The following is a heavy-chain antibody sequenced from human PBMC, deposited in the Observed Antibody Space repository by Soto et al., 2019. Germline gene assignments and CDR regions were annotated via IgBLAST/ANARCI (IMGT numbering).Heavy chain of an antibody. Sequence: HPGGSLRLSCAASGFTFSSYAMSWVRQAPGKGLEWVSAISGSGGSTYYADSVKGRFTISRDNSKNTLYLQMNSLRAEDTAVYYCAKPNYYDRGVLDWGQGTLVTVSS. J-gene: IGHJ4*02. D-gene: IGHD3-22*01. CDR3: AKPNYYDRGVLD. CDR2: ISGSGGST. V-gene: IGHV3-23*01. CDR1: GFTFSSYA.